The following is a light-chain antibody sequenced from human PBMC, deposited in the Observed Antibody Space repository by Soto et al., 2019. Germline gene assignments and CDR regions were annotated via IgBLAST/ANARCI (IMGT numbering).Light chain of an antibody. CDR3: QQYGSSPRLT. CDR2: GAS. Sequence: EIVLTQSPGTLSLSPGERATLSCRANQSVSSSYLAWYQQKAGQAPRLLIYGASSRATGIPDRFSGSGSGTDFTLTISRLEPEDCAVYYCQQYGSSPRLTFGGGTKVEIK. CDR1: QSVSSSY. V-gene: IGKV3-20*01. J-gene: IGKJ4*01.